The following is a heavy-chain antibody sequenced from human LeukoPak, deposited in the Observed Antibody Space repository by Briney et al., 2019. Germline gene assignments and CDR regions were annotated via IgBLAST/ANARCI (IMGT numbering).Heavy chain of an antibody. CDR3: TRTNYGDYNWFDP. CDR1: GGAVSSGSYY. D-gene: IGHD4-17*01. Sequence: SETLSLTCTVSGGAVSSGSYYWSWFRQPPGQGLDWIGYIHYSGSTKYNPSLKSRVTISVDTSKNQFSLKVTSVTAADTAIYYCTRTNYGDYNWFDPWGQGTLVTVSS. V-gene: IGHV4-61*01. CDR2: IHYSGST. J-gene: IGHJ5*02.